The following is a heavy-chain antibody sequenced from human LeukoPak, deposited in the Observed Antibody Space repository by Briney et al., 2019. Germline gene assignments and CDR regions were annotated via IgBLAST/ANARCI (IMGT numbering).Heavy chain of an antibody. CDR2: INPSGGST. V-gene: IGHV1-46*01. CDR1: GYTFTSYY. J-gene: IGHJ4*02. D-gene: IGHD3-10*01. CDR3: ARELLWFGEPEYYFDY. Sequence: GASVTVSCKASGYTFTSYYMHWVRQAPGQGLEWMGIINPSGGSTSYAQKFQGRVTMTRDTSTSTVYMELSSLRSEDTAVYYCARELLWFGEPEYYFDYWGQGTLVTVSS.